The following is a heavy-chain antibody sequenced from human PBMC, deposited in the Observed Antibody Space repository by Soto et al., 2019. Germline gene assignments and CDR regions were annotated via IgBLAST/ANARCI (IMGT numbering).Heavy chain of an antibody. CDR3: ARTPRAQMIVLEAATRFDY. J-gene: IGHJ4*02. CDR1: GYTFTTYG. CDR2: ISPYNGDT. D-gene: IGHD2-15*01. V-gene: IGHV1-18*04. Sequence: QVQLVQSGAEVKRPGASLKVSCKASGYTFTTYGFNWVRQAPGQGLEWMGWISPYNGDTNYAQNFQGRVTLTTDTSTSTAYMELRSQTSDDTAVYYCARTPRAQMIVLEAATRFDYWGQGTLVTVSS.